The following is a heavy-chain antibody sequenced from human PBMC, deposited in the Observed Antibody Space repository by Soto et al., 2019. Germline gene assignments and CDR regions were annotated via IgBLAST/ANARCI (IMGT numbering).Heavy chain of an antibody. CDR1: GLTFSSYW. CDR2: INSDGSST. D-gene: IGHD4-17*01. V-gene: IGHV3-74*01. CDR3: ALSHTVTTDN. J-gene: IGHJ4*02. Sequence: EVQLVESGGGLVQPGGSLRLSCAASGLTFSSYWMHWVRQAPGKGLVWVSRINSDGSSTSYADSVKGRFTISSDKAKNTLYLQMTSLRAEDTAVYYCALSHTVTTDNWGQGTLVTVSS.